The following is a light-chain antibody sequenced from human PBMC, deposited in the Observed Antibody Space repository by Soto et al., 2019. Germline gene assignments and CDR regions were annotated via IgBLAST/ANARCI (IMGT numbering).Light chain of an antibody. J-gene: IGLJ1*01. CDR1: SSDVGGYNY. CDR3: SSYRTGGPFV. V-gene: IGLV2-14*01. Sequence: QSALTQPASVSGSPGQSIAISCTGTSSDVGGYNYVSWYQQLPGKAPKLLISEVSSRPSGGSHRFSGSKSGNTASLTISGLQAEDEADYYCSSYRTGGPFVFGTGTKVTVL. CDR2: EVS.